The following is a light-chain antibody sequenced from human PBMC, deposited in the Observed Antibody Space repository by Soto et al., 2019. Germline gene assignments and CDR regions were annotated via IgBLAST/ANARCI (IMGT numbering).Light chain of an antibody. V-gene: IGKV1-39*01. CDR1: QSISTY. CDR3: PQSYSTLLR. CDR2: GAS. J-gene: IGKJ4*01. Sequence: PTQTSLSASVGDRVTITCRASQSISTYLNWYQQKGGKAPKLLIHGASSLQSGVPLRFSATGSGTDFSLTIMSLQPEYFATYYCPQSYSTLLRFGGGTKVDIK.